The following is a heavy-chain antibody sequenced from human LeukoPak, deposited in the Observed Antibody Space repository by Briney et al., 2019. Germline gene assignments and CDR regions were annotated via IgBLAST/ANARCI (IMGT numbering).Heavy chain of an antibody. CDR1: GFTFSDYY. Sequence: PGGSLRLSCAASGFTFSDYYMSWIRQAPGKGLEWVSYISSSGSTIYYADSVKGRFTISRDNAKNSLYLQMNSLRAEDTAVYYCARYYDFWSGYSVSGYYYMDVWGKGTTVTVSS. CDR2: ISSSGSTI. J-gene: IGHJ6*03. V-gene: IGHV3-11*04. D-gene: IGHD3-3*01. CDR3: ARYYDFWSGYSVSGYYYMDV.